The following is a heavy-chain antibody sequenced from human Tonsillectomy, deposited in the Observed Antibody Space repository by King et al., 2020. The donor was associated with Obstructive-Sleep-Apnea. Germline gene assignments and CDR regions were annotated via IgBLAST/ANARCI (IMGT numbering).Heavy chain of an antibody. V-gene: IGHV3-7*01. CDR1: GFTFRNYW. D-gene: IGHD2-21*02. Sequence: VQLVESGGGLVQPGGSLRLSCAASGFTFRNYWMSWVRQAPGKGLEWVANIKEDGSEKYYVDSVEGRFTFSRDNTKNLMYLQMNSLRAEDTAIYYCAREGVSDCGGDCPFDYWGQGTLVTVSS. J-gene: IGHJ4*02. CDR3: AREGVSDCGGDCPFDY. CDR2: IKEDGSEK.